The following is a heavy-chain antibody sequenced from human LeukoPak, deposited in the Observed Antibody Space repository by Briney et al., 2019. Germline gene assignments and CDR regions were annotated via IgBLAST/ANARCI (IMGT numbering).Heavy chain of an antibody. V-gene: IGHV4-34*01. CDR2: INHSGST. J-gene: IGHJ4*02. Sequence: SETLSLTCAVYGGSFSGYYWSWIRQPPGKGLGWIGEINHSGSTNYNPSLKSRVTISVDTSKNQFSLKLSFVTAADTAVYYCARRQSNSPDYWGQGTLVTVSS. CDR1: GGSFSGYY. CDR3: ARRQSNSPDY. D-gene: IGHD1-1*01.